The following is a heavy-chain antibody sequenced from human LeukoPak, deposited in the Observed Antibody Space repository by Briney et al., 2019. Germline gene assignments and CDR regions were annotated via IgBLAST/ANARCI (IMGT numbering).Heavy chain of an antibody. CDR3: ATSYDYKVAPFDL. J-gene: IGHJ4*02. D-gene: IGHD5-12*01. CDR1: GFSFKDYY. V-gene: IGHV3-11*01. CDR2: INVNGGAM. Sequence: PGGSLRLSCAASGFSFKDYYYSWIRQAPGKGLEWVSFINVNGGAMYYADFVKGRFTISRENAQNSVYLEMNSLRDEDTAVYYCATSYDYKVAPFDLWGQGTLVTVSS.